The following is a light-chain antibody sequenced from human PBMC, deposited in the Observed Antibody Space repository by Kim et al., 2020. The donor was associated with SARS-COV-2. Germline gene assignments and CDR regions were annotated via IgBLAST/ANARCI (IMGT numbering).Light chain of an antibody. CDR1: SGINVGTYR. CDR3: MIWHSSAVV. CDR2: YKSDSDK. J-gene: IGLJ2*01. V-gene: IGLV5-45*02. Sequence: QPVLTQSSSLSASPGASASLTCTLRSGINVGTYRIYWYQQKPGSPPQYLLRYKSDSDKQQGSGVPSRFSGSNDASANAGILLISGLQSEDEADYYCMIWHSSAVVFGGGTKLTVL.